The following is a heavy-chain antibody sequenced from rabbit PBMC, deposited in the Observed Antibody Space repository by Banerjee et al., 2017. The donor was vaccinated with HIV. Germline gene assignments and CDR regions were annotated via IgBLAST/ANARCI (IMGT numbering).Heavy chain of an antibody. Sequence: QEQLVESGGGLVTLGGSLKLSCKASGIDFSSYGISWVRQAPGKGLEWIAYIYPDYGSTDYASWVNGRFTISLDNAQNTVFLQMTSLTAADTATYFCARLDSYDDYGDPYYFNLWGPGTLVTVS. V-gene: IGHV1S47*01. D-gene: IGHD2-1*01. CDR1: GIDFSSYG. J-gene: IGHJ4*01. CDR3: ARLDSYDDYGDPYYFNL. CDR2: IYPDYGST.